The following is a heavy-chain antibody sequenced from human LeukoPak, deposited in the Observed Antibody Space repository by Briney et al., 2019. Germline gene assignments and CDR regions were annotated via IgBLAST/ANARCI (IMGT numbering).Heavy chain of an antibody. J-gene: IGHJ4*02. Sequence: GGSLGLSCAASGFTFSAYWMSWVRQAPGKGLEWVANLKQDGSEKYYVDSVRGRFTISRDNAKNSLYLQMDSLRGDDTAVYYCARDIGGSYSAIVYWGQGTLVTVSS. CDR3: ARDIGGSYSAIVY. D-gene: IGHD1-26*01. CDR1: GFTFSAYW. V-gene: IGHV3-7*01. CDR2: LKQDGSEK.